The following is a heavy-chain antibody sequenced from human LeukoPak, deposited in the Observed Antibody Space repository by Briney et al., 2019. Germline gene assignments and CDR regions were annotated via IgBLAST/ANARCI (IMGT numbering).Heavy chain of an antibody. V-gene: IGHV4-61*02. CDR3: ARDGSGLWFDP. Sequence: SETLSLTCTVSGGSINSGNYYWSWIRQPAGKGPEWIGRIDTSGTTSYNPSLKSRVTISVDTSKNQFSLKLRSVTAADTAVYYCARDGSGLWFDPWGQGTLVTVSS. J-gene: IGHJ5*02. CDR2: IDTSGTT. CDR1: GGSINSGNYY.